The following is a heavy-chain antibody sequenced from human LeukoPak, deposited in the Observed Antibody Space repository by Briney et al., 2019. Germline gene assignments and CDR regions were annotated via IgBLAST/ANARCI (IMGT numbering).Heavy chain of an antibody. Sequence: GESLKISCKGSGYNFINYWIGWVRQTPGKGMEWMGIISLSNSDTRYSPSFQGQVTISADKSIGTAYMEWTSLKASDTAMYYCATALGGTTNWNQWVQGTLVTVSS. CDR1: GYNFINYW. CDR3: ATALGGTTNWNQ. CDR2: ISLSNSDT. D-gene: IGHD1-1*01. J-gene: IGHJ4*02. V-gene: IGHV5-51*01.